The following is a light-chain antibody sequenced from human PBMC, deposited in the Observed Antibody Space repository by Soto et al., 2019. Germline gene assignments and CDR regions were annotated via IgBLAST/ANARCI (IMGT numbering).Light chain of an antibody. CDR3: QQYNNWPRT. CDR2: YAS. Sequence: EIVMTQSPATLSVSPGERATLSCRASQSVSNNLAWYQQKPGQARRLLIYYASIRATGFPARFSGRGSGTEYTLTISSLQSEDFAIYYCQQYNNWPRTFGQGTKVEIK. J-gene: IGKJ1*01. V-gene: IGKV3-15*01. CDR1: QSVSNN.